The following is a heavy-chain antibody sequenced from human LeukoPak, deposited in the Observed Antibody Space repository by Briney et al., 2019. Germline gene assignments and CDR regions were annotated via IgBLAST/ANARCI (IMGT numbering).Heavy chain of an antibody. Sequence: GGSLRLSCAASGFTFSSYSMNWVRQAPGKGLEWVSSISSSSSYIYYADSVKGRFTISRDNAKNSLYLQMNSLRAEDTAVYYCAKDPQYYYDSSGSWYFDLWGRGTLVTVSS. D-gene: IGHD3-22*01. CDR3: AKDPQYYYDSSGSWYFDL. V-gene: IGHV3-21*04. J-gene: IGHJ2*01. CDR2: ISSSSSYI. CDR1: GFTFSSYS.